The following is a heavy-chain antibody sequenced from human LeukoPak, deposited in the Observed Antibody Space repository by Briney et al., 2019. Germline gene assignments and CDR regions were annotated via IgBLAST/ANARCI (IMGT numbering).Heavy chain of an antibody. CDR1: GGPISSYY. CDR2: IYYSGST. V-gene: IGHV4-59*08. J-gene: IGHJ4*02. D-gene: IGHD6-19*01. Sequence: KPSETLSLTCIVSGGPISSYYWSWIRQPPGKGLEWIGYIYYSGSTNYNPSLKSRVTISVDTSKNQFSLKLSSVTAADTAVYYCARRAVAGRYVDYWGQGTLVTVSS. CDR3: ARRAVAGRYVDY.